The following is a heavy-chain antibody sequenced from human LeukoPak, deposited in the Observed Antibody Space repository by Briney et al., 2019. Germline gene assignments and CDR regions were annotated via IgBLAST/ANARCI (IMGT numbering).Heavy chain of an antibody. Sequence: GGSLRLSCAASGFTFSSYWMHWVRQVPGEGLVWVSQINTDGSRTTYADSVKGRFTISRDNAKNTLYLQMNSLRAEDTAVYYCARYCSSTSCYNSWGQGTLVTVSS. CDR1: GFTFSSYW. D-gene: IGHD2-2*02. J-gene: IGHJ4*02. CDR2: INTDGSRT. V-gene: IGHV3-74*03. CDR3: ARYCSSTSCYNS.